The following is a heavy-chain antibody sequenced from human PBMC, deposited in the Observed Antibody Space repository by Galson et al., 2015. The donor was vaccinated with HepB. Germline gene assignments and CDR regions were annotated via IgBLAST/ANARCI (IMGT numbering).Heavy chain of an antibody. CDR3: ARGAGLEYPFDI. Sequence: CAISGDSVYNDNVAWNWIRQSPWRGLEWLGRTYYRSKWYHDSASFVRSRITIDPDTAKNQFSLQLDSVSPEDTAVYYCARGAGLEYPFDIWGQGTMLIVSS. CDR1: GDSVYNDNVA. V-gene: IGHV6-1*01. CDR2: TYYRSKWYH. J-gene: IGHJ3*02. D-gene: IGHD6-6*01.